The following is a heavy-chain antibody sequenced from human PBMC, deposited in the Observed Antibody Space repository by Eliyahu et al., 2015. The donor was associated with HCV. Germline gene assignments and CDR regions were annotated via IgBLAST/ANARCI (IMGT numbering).Heavy chain of an antibody. Sequence: QVQLQESGPGLVKPSETXSLTCTVSGGSISSYYWSWIRQPPGKGLEWIAXIXYSGSXNYNPXLKSRVTTSVDTSKTQFSLKLNTXTAADTAVYYCASGGGGIAVAGTGGWFDPWGQGTLVTVSS. J-gene: IGHJ5*02. CDR3: ASGGGGIAVAGTGGWFDP. V-gene: IGHV4-59*01. D-gene: IGHD6-19*01. CDR2: IXYSGSX. CDR1: GGSISSYY.